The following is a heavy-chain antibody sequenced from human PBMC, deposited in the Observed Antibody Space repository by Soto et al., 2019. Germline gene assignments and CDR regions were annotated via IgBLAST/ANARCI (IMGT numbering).Heavy chain of an antibody. CDR3: ARDPPVTLREDFQH. CDR2: ISSSSSYI. D-gene: IGHD4-17*01. V-gene: IGHV3-21*01. Sequence: PGGSLRLSCAASGFTFSSYSMNWVRQAPGKGLEWVSSISSSSSYIYYADSVKGRFTISRDNAKNSLYLQMNSLRAEDTAVYYCARDPPVTLREDFQHWGQGTLVTVSS. CDR1: GFTFSSYS. J-gene: IGHJ1*01.